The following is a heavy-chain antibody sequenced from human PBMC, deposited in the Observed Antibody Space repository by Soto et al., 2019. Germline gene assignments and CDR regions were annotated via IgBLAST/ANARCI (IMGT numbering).Heavy chain of an antibody. D-gene: IGHD6-19*01. CDR1: GFTFSSYW. Sequence: EVQLVESGGGLVQPGGSLRLSCAASGFTFSSYWMHWVRQAPGKGLVWVSRINSDGSSTSYADSVKGRFTISRDNAKNTLYMQMNSLRAEDTAVYYCARDGTEVINSHSSGWYYYYYYMDVWGKGTTVTVSS. V-gene: IGHV3-74*01. CDR3: ARDGTEVINSHSSGWYYYYYYMDV. CDR2: INSDGSST. J-gene: IGHJ6*03.